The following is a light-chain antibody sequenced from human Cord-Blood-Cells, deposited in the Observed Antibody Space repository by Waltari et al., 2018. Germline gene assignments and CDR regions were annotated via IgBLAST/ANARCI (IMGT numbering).Light chain of an antibody. Sequence: AIRMTQSPSSFSASTGDRVTITCRASQGISSYLAWYQQKRGEAPKLLIYAASTLQSGARSGLSGSGSGTDFTLTISCLQSEDLATYYCQPYYSYPLTVGGGTKVEIK. V-gene: IGKV1-8*01. CDR2: AAS. CDR1: QGISSY. CDR3: QPYYSYPLT. J-gene: IGKJ4*01.